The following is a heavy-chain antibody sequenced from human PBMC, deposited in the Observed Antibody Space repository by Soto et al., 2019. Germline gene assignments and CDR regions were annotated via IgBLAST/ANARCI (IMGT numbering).Heavy chain of an antibody. D-gene: IGHD3-9*01. J-gene: IGHJ4*02. CDR3: ARVLGDDILTGPPTSFFDY. CDR2: IYYSGST. V-gene: IGHV4-31*03. CDR1: GGSISSGGYY. Sequence: QVQLQESGPGLVKPSQTLSLTCTVSGGSISSGGYYWSWIRQHPGKGLEWIGYIYYSGSTYYNPSLKSRVTISVDTSKNQFSLKVSSVTAADPAVYYCARVLGDDILTGPPTSFFDYWGQGTLVTVSS.